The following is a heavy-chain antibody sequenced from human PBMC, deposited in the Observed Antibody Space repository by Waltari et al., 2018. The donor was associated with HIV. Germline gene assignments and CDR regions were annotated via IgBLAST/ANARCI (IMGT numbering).Heavy chain of an antibody. CDR1: GFTVSSNY. CDR3: ARDLLTGYYNWFDP. V-gene: IGHV3-53*01. CDR2: IYSVGST. D-gene: IGHD3-9*01. J-gene: IGHJ5*02. Sequence: EVQLVESGGGLIQPGGSLRLSCAASGFTVSSNYMSWVRQAPGKGLELVSVIYSVGSTYYADSVKGRFTISRDNSKNTLYLQMNSLRAEDTAVYYCARDLLTGYYNWFDPWDQGTLVTVSS.